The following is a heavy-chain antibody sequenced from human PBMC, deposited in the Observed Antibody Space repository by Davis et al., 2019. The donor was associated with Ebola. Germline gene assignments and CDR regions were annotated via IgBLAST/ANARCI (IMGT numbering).Heavy chain of an antibody. V-gene: IGHV3-66*01. D-gene: IGHD2-2*01. Sequence: GGSLRLSCAASGFTFSNSAMSWVRQAPGKGLEWVSVIYSGGSTYYADSVKGRFTISRDNSKNTLYLQMNSLRAEDTAVYYCARDPPPDCSSTSCFYYYYYYGMDVWGQGTTVTVSS. CDR2: IYSGGST. J-gene: IGHJ6*02. CDR3: ARDPPPDCSSTSCFYYYYYYGMDV. CDR1: GFTFSNSA.